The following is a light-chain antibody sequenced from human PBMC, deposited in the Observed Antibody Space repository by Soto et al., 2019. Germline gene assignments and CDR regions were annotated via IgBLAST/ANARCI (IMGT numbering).Light chain of an antibody. CDR2: EVS. J-gene: IGKJ4*01. Sequence: DDVMTLPPLSLSVAPGQPAPISCTSRQTLLHITGETFLFWYLQKPGQSPQLLIYEVSTRVSGVPDRFSGSGSGTDFTLTISSLQPEDFAAYYCQQSYSSPLTFGGGTKVDIK. V-gene: IGKV2-29*01. CDR1: QTLLHITGETF. CDR3: QQSYSSPLT.